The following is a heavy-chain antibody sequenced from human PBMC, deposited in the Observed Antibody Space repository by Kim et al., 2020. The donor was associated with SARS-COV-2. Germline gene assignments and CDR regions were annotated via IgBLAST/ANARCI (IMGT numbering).Heavy chain of an antibody. D-gene: IGHD2-2*01. V-gene: IGHV1-2*02. CDR2: INPNSGGT. J-gene: IGHJ5*02. Sequence: ASVKVSCKASGYTFTGYYMHWVRQAPGQGLEWMGWINPNSGGTNYAQKFQGRVTMTRDTSISTAYMELSRLRSDDTAVYYCARSLVVVPAATNWFDPWGQGTLVTVSS. CDR1: GYTFTGYY. CDR3: ARSLVVVPAATNWFDP.